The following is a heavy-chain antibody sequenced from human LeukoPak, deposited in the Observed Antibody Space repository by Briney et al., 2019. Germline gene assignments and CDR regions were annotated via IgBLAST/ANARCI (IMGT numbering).Heavy chain of an antibody. J-gene: IGHJ4*02. CDR2: FDPEDGET. Sequence: ASVKVSCKVSGYTLTELFMHWVRQAPGKGLEWMGGFDPEDGETIYAQKFQGRVTMTEDTSTDTAYMELSSLRSEDTAVYYCATGGRDFWSGYHLAYWGQGTLVTVSS. CDR1: GYTLTELF. D-gene: IGHD3-3*01. V-gene: IGHV1-24*01. CDR3: ATGGRDFWSGYHLAY.